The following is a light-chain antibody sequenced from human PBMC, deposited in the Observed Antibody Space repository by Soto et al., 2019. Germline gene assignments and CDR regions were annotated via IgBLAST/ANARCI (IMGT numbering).Light chain of an antibody. CDR2: DAS. V-gene: IGKV1-5*01. J-gene: IGKJ2*01. CDR3: QHYSDYSGT. CDR1: QSISTW. Sequence: DIQMTQSPSTLSASVGDTVTITCRASQSISTWLAWYQRKPGKAPKVLIYDASSLESGVPSRFSGSGSGTEFTLTISSLQPDDFATYYCQHYSDYSGTFGQGTKPDIK.